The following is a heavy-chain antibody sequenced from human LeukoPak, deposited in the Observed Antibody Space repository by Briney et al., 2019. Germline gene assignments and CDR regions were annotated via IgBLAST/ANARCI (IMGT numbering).Heavy chain of an antibody. Sequence: PSETLSLTCTVSGGSISSGGYYWSWIRQHPGKGLEWIRYIYYSGSTYYNPSLKSRVTISVDTSKNQFSLKLSSVTAADTAVYYCARVWDYDYVWGRPGGDAFDIWGQGTMVTVSS. CDR2: IYYSGST. CDR1: GGSISSGGYY. J-gene: IGHJ3*02. D-gene: IGHD3-16*01. CDR3: ARVWDYDYVWGRPGGDAFDI. V-gene: IGHV4-31*03.